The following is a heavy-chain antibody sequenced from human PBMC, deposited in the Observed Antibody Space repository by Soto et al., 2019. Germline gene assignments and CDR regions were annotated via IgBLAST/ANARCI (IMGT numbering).Heavy chain of an antibody. CDR1: GGSFSGYD. CDR3: ARGCWYSSSWQGANFDY. CDR2: INHSGST. D-gene: IGHD6-13*01. Sequence: SETLSLTCAVYGGSFSGYDWSGIRQPPGKGLEWIGEINHSGSTNYNPSLKSRVTISVDTSKNQFSLKLSSVTTADTAAYYCARGCWYSSSWQGANFDYWGQGTLVTVSS. V-gene: IGHV4-34*01. J-gene: IGHJ4*02.